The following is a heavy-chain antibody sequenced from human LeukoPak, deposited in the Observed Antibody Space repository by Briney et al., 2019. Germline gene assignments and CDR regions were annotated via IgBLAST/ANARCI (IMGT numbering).Heavy chain of an antibody. V-gene: IGHV3-23*01. J-gene: IGHJ5*02. CDR3: SQDSFTMIRGVIILLGWFDT. CDR1: GFTFCNFA. Sequence: PRGSLRLSCAVSGFTFCNFAMSWVRQTPGKGLEWVSVISRSGTVTYYADSVKVRFTISGANSKNTLSLQMNSLRAENTAVYYLSQDSFTMIRGVIILLGWFDTWGQGTLVTVSS. D-gene: IGHD3-10*01. CDR2: ISRSGTVT.